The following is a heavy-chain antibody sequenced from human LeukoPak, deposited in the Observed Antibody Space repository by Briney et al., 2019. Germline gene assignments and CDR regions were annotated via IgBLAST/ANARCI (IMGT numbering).Heavy chain of an antibody. CDR1: GFPVSSNY. D-gene: IGHD1-26*01. J-gene: IGHJ4*02. V-gene: IGHV3-53*01. Sequence: PGGSLRLSCAASGFPVSSNYMSWVRQAPGKGLEWVSVIYSGGSTYYADSVKGRFTISRDNSKNTLYLQMNSLRAEDTAVYYCARLDYSGSFYFDYWGREPWSPSPQ. CDR3: ARLDYSGSFYFDY. CDR2: IYSGGST.